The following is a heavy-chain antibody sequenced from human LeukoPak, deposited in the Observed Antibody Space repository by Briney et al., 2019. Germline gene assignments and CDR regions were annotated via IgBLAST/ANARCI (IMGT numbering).Heavy chain of an antibody. Sequence: GGSLRLSCAASGFTFSGYAMSWVRQAPGKGLEWVSAISGSGGSTYYADSVKGRFTISRDNSKNTLYLQMNSLRAEDTAVYYCAKSREGSGSYYYYYFDYWGQGTLVTVSS. CDR2: ISGSGGST. V-gene: IGHV3-23*01. CDR3: AKSREGSGSYYYYYFDY. J-gene: IGHJ4*02. D-gene: IGHD3-10*01. CDR1: GFTFSGYA.